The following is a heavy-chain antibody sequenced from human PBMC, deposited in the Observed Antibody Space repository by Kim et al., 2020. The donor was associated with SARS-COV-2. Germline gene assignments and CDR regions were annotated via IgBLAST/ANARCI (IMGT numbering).Heavy chain of an antibody. V-gene: IGHV3-48*03. D-gene: IGHD6-13*01. CDR3: VSPPNAYSSSWYKVIGMRGTDAFDI. Sequence: GGSLRLSCAASGFTFSSYEMNWVRQAPGKGLEWVSYISSSGSTIYYADSVKGRFTISRDNAKNSLYLQMNSLRAEDTAVYYCVSPPNAYSSSWYKVIGMRGTDAFDIWGQGTMVTVSS. J-gene: IGHJ3*02. CDR2: ISSSGSTI. CDR1: GFTFSSYE.